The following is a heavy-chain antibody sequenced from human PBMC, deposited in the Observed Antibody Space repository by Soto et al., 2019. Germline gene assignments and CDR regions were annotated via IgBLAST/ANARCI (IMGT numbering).Heavy chain of an antibody. J-gene: IGHJ4*02. V-gene: IGHV3-11*01. CDR3: ARSPYYYDSSGYWGY. CDR1: GFTFSDYY. CDR2: ISSSGSTI. D-gene: IGHD3-22*01. Sequence: GGSLRLSCAASGFTFSDYYMSWIRQAPGKGLERVSYISSSGSTIYYADSLKGRFTISRDNAKNSLYLQMNSLRAEDTAVYYCARSPYYYDSSGYWGYWGQGTLVTVSS.